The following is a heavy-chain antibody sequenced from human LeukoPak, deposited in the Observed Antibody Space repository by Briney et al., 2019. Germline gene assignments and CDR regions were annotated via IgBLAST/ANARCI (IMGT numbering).Heavy chain of an antibody. CDR1: GFTFSDYW. D-gene: IGHD2-15*01. CDR2: IKQDGTQK. V-gene: IGHV3-7*01. J-gene: IGHJ4*02. Sequence: GRSLRLSCAASGFTFSDYWMSWVRQAPGKRLEWVANIKQDGTQKYYVDSMKGRLTISRDNAKNSLYLQMNSLRDEDTAVYYCARKGLPDYWGQGTLVTVSS. CDR3: ARKGLPDY.